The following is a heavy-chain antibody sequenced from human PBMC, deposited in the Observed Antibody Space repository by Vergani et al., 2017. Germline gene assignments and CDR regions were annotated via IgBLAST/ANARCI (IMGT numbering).Heavy chain of an antibody. CDR3: ARDGSGYCSSTSCSGDAFDI. CDR2: ISYDGSNK. CDR1: GFTFSSYA. D-gene: IGHD2-2*01. V-gene: IGHV3-30-3*01. J-gene: IGHJ3*02. Sequence: QVQLVESGGGVVQPGRSLRLSCAASGFTFSSYAMHWVRQAPGKGLEWVAVISYDGSNKYYADSVKGRFTISRDNSKNTLYLQMNSLRAEDTAVYYCARDGSGYCSSTSCSGDAFDIWGQGTMGTVSS.